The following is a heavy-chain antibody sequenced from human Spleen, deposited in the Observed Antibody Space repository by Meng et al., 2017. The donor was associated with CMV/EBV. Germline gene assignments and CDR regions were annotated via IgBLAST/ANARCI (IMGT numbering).Heavy chain of an antibody. V-gene: IGHV1-18*01. Sequence: ASVKVSCKTSGYTFTSYGVTWVRQAPGQGLEWMGWITTYNDNTKYSQKLQGRVTMTTDTSTSTAYMELRSLRSDDTAVYYCARVGPNWGNSFTRYFYYGMDVWGQGTTVTVSS. CDR3: ARVGPNWGNSFTRYFYYGMDV. J-gene: IGHJ6*02. D-gene: IGHD7-27*01. CDR2: ITTYNDNT. CDR1: GYTFTSYG.